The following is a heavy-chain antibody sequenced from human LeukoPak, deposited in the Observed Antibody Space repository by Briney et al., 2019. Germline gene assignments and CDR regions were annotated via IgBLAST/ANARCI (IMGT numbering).Heavy chain of an antibody. V-gene: IGHV5-51*01. Sequence: GESLKISCKGSGYSFTSYWIGWVRQMPGKGLEWMGILYPGDSDTRYSPSFQGQVTTSADKSISTAYLQWSSLKASDTAMYYCARRYYYGSGSSYFDYWGQGTLVTISS. CDR3: ARRYYYGSGSSYFDY. CDR1: GYSFTSYW. CDR2: LYPGDSDT. D-gene: IGHD3-10*01. J-gene: IGHJ4*02.